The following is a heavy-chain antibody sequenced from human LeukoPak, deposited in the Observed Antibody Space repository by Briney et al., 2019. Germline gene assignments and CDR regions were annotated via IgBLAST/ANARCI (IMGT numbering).Heavy chain of an antibody. CDR1: GVSMSSDY. J-gene: IGHJ5*02. CDR2: VYYGGAT. Sequence: SETLSLTCTLSGVSMSSDYWSCIRQPPGKGLEWIGYVYYGGATNYNPSLKSRVTISVDTSKNQFSLKLSSVAAADTAVYCCARDHGGLATSFDPWGQGTLVTVSS. CDR3: ARDHGGLATSFDP. D-gene: IGHD3-16*01. V-gene: IGHV4-59*12.